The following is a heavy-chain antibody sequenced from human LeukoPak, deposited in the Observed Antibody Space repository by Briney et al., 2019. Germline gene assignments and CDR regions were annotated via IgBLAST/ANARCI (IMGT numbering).Heavy chain of an antibody. J-gene: IGHJ6*03. CDR1: GFTFSSYW. CDR2: INHSGST. CDR3: AREGKITMVRGVIRYYYMDV. V-gene: IGHV4-34*01. Sequence: GSLRLSCAASGFTFSSYWMSWIRQPPGKGLEWIGEINHSGSTNYNPSLKSRVTISVDTSKNQFSLKLSSVTAADTAVYYCAREGKITMVRGVIRYYYMDVWGKGTTVTISS. D-gene: IGHD3-10*01.